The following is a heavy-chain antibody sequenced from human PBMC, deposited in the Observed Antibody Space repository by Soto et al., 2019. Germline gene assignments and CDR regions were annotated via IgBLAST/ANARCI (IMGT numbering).Heavy chain of an antibody. Sequence: GGSLRLSCAASGFTFSSYAMHWVRQAPGKGLEYVSAISSNGGSTYYANSVKGRFTISRDNSKNTLYLQMGSLRAEDMAVYYCARGGSFEDNWFDPWGQGTLVTVSS. D-gene: IGHD6-19*01. CDR1: GFTFSSYA. V-gene: IGHV3-64*01. J-gene: IGHJ5*02. CDR2: ISSNGGST. CDR3: ARGGSFEDNWFDP.